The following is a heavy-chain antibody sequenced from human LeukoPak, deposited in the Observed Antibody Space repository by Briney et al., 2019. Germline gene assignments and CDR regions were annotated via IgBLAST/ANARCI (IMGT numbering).Heavy chain of an antibody. CDR1: GYTFTSYD. Sequence: ASVKVSCKASGYTFTSYDINWVRQATGQGLEWMGWMNPNSGNTGYAQKFQGRVTMTRNTSISTAYMELSGLRSEDTAVYYCARVGSITGTKGFFGYWGQGTLVTVSS. J-gene: IGHJ4*02. CDR3: ARVGSITGTKGFFGY. CDR2: MNPNSGNT. D-gene: IGHD1-20*01. V-gene: IGHV1-8*01.